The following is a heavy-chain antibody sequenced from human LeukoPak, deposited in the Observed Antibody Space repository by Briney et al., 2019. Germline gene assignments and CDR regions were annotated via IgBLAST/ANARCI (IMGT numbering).Heavy chain of an antibody. D-gene: IGHD2-15*01. V-gene: IGHV3-74*01. CDR3: ARGLSGGYCSGGSCYSC. J-gene: IGHJ4*02. CDR1: GFTFSGYW. CDR2: INTDGSST. Sequence: PGGSLRLSCAASGFTFSGYWMHWVRQAPGKGLVWVSRINTDGSSTSYADSVKGRFTISRDNAKSTLYLQMNSLRAEDTAVYYCARGLSGGYCSGGSCYSCWGQGTLVTVSS.